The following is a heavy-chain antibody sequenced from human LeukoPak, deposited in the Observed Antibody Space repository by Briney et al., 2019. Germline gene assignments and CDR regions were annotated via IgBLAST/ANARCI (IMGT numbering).Heavy chain of an antibody. J-gene: IGHJ3*02. V-gene: IGHV3-74*01. CDR2: INSDGSST. D-gene: IGHD6-19*01. Sequence: PGGSLRLSCAASGFTFSSYWMHWVRQAPGKGLVWVSRINSDGSSTSYADSVKGRFTISRDNAKNTLYLQMNSLRAEDTAVYYCARNAGGWRDAFDIWGQGTMVTVSS. CDR1: GFTFSSYW. CDR3: ARNAGGWRDAFDI.